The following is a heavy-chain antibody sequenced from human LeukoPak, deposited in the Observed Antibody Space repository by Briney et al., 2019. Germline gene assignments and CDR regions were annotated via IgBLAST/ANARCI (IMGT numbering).Heavy chain of an antibody. CDR1: GYTFTVYY. V-gene: IGHV1-2*02. D-gene: IGHD6-19*01. CDR2: INPNSGGT. J-gene: IGHJ5*02. Sequence: ASVTVSFKASGYTFTVYYMHWVRQAPGQGLEWMGWINPNSGGTNYAQKFQGRVTMTRDTSISTAYMELSRLRSDDTAVYYCARSSRVAGSYNWFDPWGQGTLVTVSS. CDR3: ARSSRVAGSYNWFDP.